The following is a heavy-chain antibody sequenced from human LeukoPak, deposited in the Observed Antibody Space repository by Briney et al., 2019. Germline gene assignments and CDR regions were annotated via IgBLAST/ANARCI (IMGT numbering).Heavy chain of an antibody. V-gene: IGHV3-7*01. CDR1: GFTFSNAW. Sequence: GGSLRLSCAASGFTFSNAWMSWVRQAPGKGLEWVANIKQDGSEKYYVDSMRGRFTISRDNAKNSLYLQMNSLRAEDTAVYYCARAGYDYWGQGTLVTVSS. CDR3: ARAGYDY. CDR2: IKQDGSEK. D-gene: IGHD5-12*01. J-gene: IGHJ4*02.